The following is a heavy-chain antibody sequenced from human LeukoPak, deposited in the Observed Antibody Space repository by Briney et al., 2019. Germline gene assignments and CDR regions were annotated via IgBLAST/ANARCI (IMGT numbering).Heavy chain of an antibody. Sequence: ASVKVSCKASGYTFTSYGISWVRQAPGQGLEWMGWISVDNGSTKYAQKLQGRVTMTTDTSTSTAYMELRSLRSDDTAVYYCARHSSTSCFDYWGQGSLVTVSS. CDR3: ARHSSTSCFDY. CDR2: ISVDNGST. D-gene: IGHD2-2*01. CDR1: GYTFTSYG. V-gene: IGHV1-18*01. J-gene: IGHJ4*02.